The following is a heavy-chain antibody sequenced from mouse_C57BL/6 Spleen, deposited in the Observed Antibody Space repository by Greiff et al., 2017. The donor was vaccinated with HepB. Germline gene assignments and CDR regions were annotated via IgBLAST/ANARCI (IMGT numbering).Heavy chain of an antibody. CDR3: ARSPPTVVAGMDY. V-gene: IGHV2-2*01. J-gene: IGHJ4*01. Sequence: VQLQESGPGLVQPSQSLSITCTVSGFSLTSYGVHWVRQSPGKGLEWLGVIWSGGSTDYNAAFISRLSISKDNSKSHVFFKMNSLQADDTAIYFCARSPPTVVAGMDYWGQGTSVTVSS. CDR2: IWSGGST. CDR1: GFSLTSYG. D-gene: IGHD1-1*01.